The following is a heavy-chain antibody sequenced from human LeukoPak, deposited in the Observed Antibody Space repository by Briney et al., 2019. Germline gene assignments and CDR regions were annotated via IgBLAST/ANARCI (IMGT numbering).Heavy chain of an antibody. V-gene: IGHV1-69*05. D-gene: IGHD3-9*01. CDR2: IIPMFATA. CDR3: ARESYSETSGLYFYFDL. Sequence: SVKVSCKGSGGAFSSNTISWVRQAPGQGLEWMGGIIPMFATANYAQKFRGRVSITTYESTNTAYLQLSSLRSEDTAIYYCARESYSETSGLYFYFDLWGRGTLATVSS. CDR1: GGAFSSNT. J-gene: IGHJ2*01.